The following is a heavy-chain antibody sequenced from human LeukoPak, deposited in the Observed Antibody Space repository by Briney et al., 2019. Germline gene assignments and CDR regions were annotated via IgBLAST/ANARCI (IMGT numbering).Heavy chain of an antibody. CDR1: GGTFSSYA. CDR2: IIPIFGTA. J-gene: IGHJ6*03. D-gene: IGHD2-2*02. V-gene: IGHV1-69*13. Sequence: SVKVSCKASGGTFSSYAISWVRQAPGQGLEWMGGIIPIFGTANYAQKFQGRVTITADESTSTAYMELSSLRSGDTAVYYCARVVGYCSSTSCFTYYYYYMDVWGKGTTVTVSS. CDR3: ARVVGYCSSTSCFTYYYYYMDV.